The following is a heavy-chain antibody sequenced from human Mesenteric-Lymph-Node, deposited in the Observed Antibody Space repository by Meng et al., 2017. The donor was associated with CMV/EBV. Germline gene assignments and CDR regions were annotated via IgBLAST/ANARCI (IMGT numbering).Heavy chain of an antibody. J-gene: IGHJ2*01. CDR1: GFSVRTNY. D-gene: IGHD5-24*01. CDR3: AKGSPISWYLDL. CDR2: IYSGGTT. Sequence: GESLKISCVASGFSVRTNYMGWVRQAPGRGLEWVSLIYSGGTTFYADSVKGRFIISRDNSENTIYLQMNSLRVWDTAVYYCAKGSPISWYLDLWGRGTLVTVSS. V-gene: IGHV3-53*05.